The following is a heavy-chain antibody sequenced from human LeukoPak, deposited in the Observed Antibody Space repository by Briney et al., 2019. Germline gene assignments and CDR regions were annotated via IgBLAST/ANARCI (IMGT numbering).Heavy chain of an antibody. CDR3: ARAAYDFWSGYNHFDY. Sequence: ASVTVSCKASGYTFTSYGISWVRQAPGQGLEWMGWISAYNGNTNYAQKPQGRVTMTTDTSTSTAYMELRSLRSDDTAVYYCARAAYDFWSGYNHFDYWGQGTLVTVSS. V-gene: IGHV1-18*01. J-gene: IGHJ4*02. D-gene: IGHD3-3*01. CDR2: ISAYNGNT. CDR1: GYTFTSYG.